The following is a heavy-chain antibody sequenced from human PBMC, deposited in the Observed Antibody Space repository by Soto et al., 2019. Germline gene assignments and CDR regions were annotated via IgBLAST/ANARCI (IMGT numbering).Heavy chain of an antibody. J-gene: IGHJ6*02. Sequence: QVQLVQSGAEMKEPGSSVKVSCKTSGGTFSSSAISWLRQAPGQGLEWMGGIIPLFRTPDYAQKFQGRVTIAADESTSTAYMELSSLRSEDTAVYYCARXXDRLQLGGNYYYILDVWGQGTTITVSS. V-gene: IGHV1-69*12. D-gene: IGHD4-4*01. CDR2: IIPLFRTP. CDR1: GGTFSSSA. CDR3: ARXXDRLQLGGNYYYILDV.